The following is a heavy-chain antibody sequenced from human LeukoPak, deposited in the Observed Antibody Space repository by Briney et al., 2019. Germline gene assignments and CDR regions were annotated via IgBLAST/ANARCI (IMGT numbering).Heavy chain of an antibody. CDR3: ARYRFVVGATDSFDM. J-gene: IGHJ3*02. D-gene: IGHD1-26*01. CDR1: GFTISSYV. Sequence: GRSLRLSCVASGFTISSYVMHWVRQAPGKGLEWVAVISYDGSNKYYADSVKGRFTISRDTSKNTLYLQMNSLRAEDTAVYYCARYRFVVGATDSFDMWGQGTTVTVSS. V-gene: IGHV3-30*04. CDR2: ISYDGSNK.